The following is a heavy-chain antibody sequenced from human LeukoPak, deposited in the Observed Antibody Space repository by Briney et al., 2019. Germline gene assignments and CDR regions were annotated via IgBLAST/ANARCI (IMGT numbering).Heavy chain of an antibody. CDR2: IYYSGST. CDR3: ARGHSSHYYYYYGMDV. CDR1: GGSISSYY. V-gene: IGHV4-59*01. J-gene: IGHJ6*02. D-gene: IGHD6-13*01. Sequence: SETLSLTCTVSGGSISSYYWSWIRQPPGKGLEWIGYIYYSGSTNYNPSLKSRDTISVDTSKNQFSLKLSSVTAADTAVYYCARGHSSHYYYYYGMDVWGQGTTVTVSS.